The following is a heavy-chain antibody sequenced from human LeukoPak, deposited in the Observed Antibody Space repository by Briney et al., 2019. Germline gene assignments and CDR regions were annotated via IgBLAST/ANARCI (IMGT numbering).Heavy chain of an antibody. CDR1: GFPFSSFW. CDR2: MNSDGSTT. CDR3: ARAGQHSTNNWFDP. Sequence: GGSLRLSCAASGFPFSSFWMHWVRQAPGKGLVWVTRMNSDGSTTNYADSVKGRFTISRDNAENTLYLQMNSLRGEDTAVYYCARAGQHSTNNWFDPWGQGTLVTVSS. J-gene: IGHJ5*02. V-gene: IGHV3-74*01. D-gene: IGHD2-2*01.